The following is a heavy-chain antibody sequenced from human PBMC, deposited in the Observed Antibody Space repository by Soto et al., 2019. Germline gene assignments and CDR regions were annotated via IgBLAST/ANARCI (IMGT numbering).Heavy chain of an antibody. Sequence: GESLKISCKGSGYSFTSYWIGWVRQMPGKGLEWMGIIYPGDSDTRYSPSFQGQVTISADKSISTAYLQWSSLKASDTAMYYCARLIPTYYGILTGSEFDYWGQGTLVTVSS. CDR3: ARLIPTYYGILTGSEFDY. J-gene: IGHJ4*02. V-gene: IGHV5-51*01. CDR1: GYSFTSYW. CDR2: IYPGDSDT. D-gene: IGHD3-9*01.